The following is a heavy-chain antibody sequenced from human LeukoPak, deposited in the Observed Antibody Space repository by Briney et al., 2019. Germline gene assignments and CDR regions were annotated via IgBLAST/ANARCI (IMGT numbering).Heavy chain of an antibody. J-gene: IGHJ3*02. Sequence: PGGSLRLSCAASGFTFSNAWMSWVRQAPGKGLEWVGRIKSKTDGGTTDYAAPVKGRFTISRDDSKNTLYLRMNSLKTEDTAVYYCTTDPDIVVVPAPKGAFDIWGQGTMVTVSS. CDR3: TTDPDIVVVPAPKGAFDI. CDR2: IKSKTDGGTT. D-gene: IGHD2-2*01. V-gene: IGHV3-15*01. CDR1: GFTFSNAW.